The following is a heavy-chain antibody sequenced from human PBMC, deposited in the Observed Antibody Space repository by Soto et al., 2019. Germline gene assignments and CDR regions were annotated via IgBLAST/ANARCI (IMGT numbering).Heavy chain of an antibody. D-gene: IGHD4-17*01. Sequence: GSLRLSCAASGFTFSSYAMHWVRQAPGKGLEWVAVISYDGSNKYYADSVKGRFTISRDNSKNTLYLQMNSLRAEDTAVYYCARDGNGDYVFDYWGQGTLVTVSS. CDR3: ARDGNGDYVFDY. J-gene: IGHJ4*02. V-gene: IGHV3-30-3*01. CDR2: ISYDGSNK. CDR1: GFTFSSYA.